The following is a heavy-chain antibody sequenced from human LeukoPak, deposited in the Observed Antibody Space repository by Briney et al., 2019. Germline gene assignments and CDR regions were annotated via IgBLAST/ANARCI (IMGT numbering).Heavy chain of an antibody. V-gene: IGHV1-2*02. CDR1: GYTFTGDY. CDR2: INPNSGGT. J-gene: IGHJ3*02. Sequence: ASVKVSCKASGYTFTGDYMHWVRQAPGQGLEWMGWINPNSGGTNYAQKFQGRVTMTRDTSISTAYMELSRLRSDDTAVYYCARTDYYDSSGYRDAFDIWGQGTMVTVSS. CDR3: ARTDYYDSSGYRDAFDI. D-gene: IGHD3-22*01.